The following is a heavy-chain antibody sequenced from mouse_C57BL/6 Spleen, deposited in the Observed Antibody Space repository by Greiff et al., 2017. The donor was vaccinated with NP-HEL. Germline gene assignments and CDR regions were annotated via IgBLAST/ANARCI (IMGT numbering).Heavy chain of an antibody. D-gene: IGHD4-1*01. V-gene: IGHV5-6*01. CDR3: ARRGDWDRVYAMDY. J-gene: IGHJ4*01. Sequence: EVHLVESGGDLVKPGGSLKLSCAASGFTFSSYGMSWVRQTPDKRLEWVATISSGGSYTYYPDSVKGRFTISRDNAKNTLYLQMSSLKSEDTAMYYCARRGDWDRVYAMDYWGQGTSVTVSS. CDR1: GFTFSSYG. CDR2: ISSGGSYT.